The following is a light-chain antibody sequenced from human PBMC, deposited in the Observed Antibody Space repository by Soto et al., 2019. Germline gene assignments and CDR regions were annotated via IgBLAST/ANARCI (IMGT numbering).Light chain of an antibody. CDR1: SSNIGAGYD. V-gene: IGLV1-40*01. CDR3: QSFDSSLSASV. Sequence: QSVLTQPPSVSGAPGQRVAISCTGSSSNIGAGYDVHWYQQLPGTAPKLLIYANDNRPSGVPDRFSASKSGTSASLAITGLQAEDEADYYCQSFDSSLSASVFGGGTQLTVL. J-gene: IGLJ2*01. CDR2: AND.